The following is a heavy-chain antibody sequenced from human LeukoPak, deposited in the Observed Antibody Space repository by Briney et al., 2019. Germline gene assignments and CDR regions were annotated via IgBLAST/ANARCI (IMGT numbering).Heavy chain of an antibody. V-gene: IGHV5-51*01. CDR3: ARHSDTAMVIDY. D-gene: IGHD5-18*01. J-gene: IGHJ4*02. CDR2: IYPGDSDT. CDR1: GYRFTSYW. Sequence: GGSLKISFKGSGYRFTSYWIGWVRPMPGKSLEWMGIIYPGDSDTRYSPSFQGQITISADKSISTAYLQWSSLKASDTAMYYCARHSDTAMVIDYWGQGTLVTVSS.